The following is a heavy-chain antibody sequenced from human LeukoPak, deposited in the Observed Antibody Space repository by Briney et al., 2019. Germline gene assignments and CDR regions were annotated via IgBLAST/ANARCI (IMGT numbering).Heavy chain of an antibody. V-gene: IGHV3-11*01. CDR2: ISSSGSTI. CDR1: GFTFNDYY. Sequence: GGSLRLSCAASGFTFNDYYMSWIRQAPGKGLEWVSYISSSGSTIYYADSVKGRFTISRDNAKNSLYLQMNSLRAEDTAVYYCAREATVTTPYFDYWGQGTLVSVSS. CDR3: AREATVTTPYFDY. J-gene: IGHJ4*02. D-gene: IGHD4-17*01.